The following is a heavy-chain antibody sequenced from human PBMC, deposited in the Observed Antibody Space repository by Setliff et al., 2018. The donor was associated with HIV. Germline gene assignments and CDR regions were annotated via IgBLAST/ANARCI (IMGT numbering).Heavy chain of an antibody. Sequence: GSLRLSCAASGFTFSTYDMTWVRQAPGKGLEWVSLINGGGNYIYYADSMKGRFTISRDNAKNSLYLQMNSLRADDTAVYYCAKGCSGAGFCYYADYWGQGTVVTVSS. J-gene: IGHJ4*02. D-gene: IGHD2-15*01. V-gene: IGHV3-21*01. CDR3: AKGCSGAGFCYYADY. CDR1: GFTFSTYD. CDR2: INGGGNYI.